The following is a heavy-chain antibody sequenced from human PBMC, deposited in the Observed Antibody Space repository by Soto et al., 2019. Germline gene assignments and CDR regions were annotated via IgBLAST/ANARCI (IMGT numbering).Heavy chain of an antibody. V-gene: IGHV1-3*01. D-gene: IGHD6-13*01. J-gene: IGHJ5*02. CDR3: AIGLAADGA. CDR2: INAGSGNT. CDR1: GYTFTHYA. Sequence: QVQLVQSGAEVKKPGASVKVSCTASGYTFTHYAIHWVRHAPGQRLEWMGFINAGSGNTKYSQTFQGRLTFTKDTTASTAYMVLSSLRSEDTAIYYCAIGLAADGAWGQGTLVTVSS.